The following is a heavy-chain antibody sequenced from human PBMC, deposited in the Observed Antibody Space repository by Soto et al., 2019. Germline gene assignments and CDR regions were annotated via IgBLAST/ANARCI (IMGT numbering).Heavy chain of an antibody. CDR2: IYYSGNT. V-gene: IGHV4-59*01. CDR1: GVSISSYY. D-gene: IGHD6-13*01. Sequence: QVQLQESGPGLVKPSETLSLTCTVSGVSISSYYWSWIRQPPGKGLEWIGYIYYSGNTNYNPSLKRRVTISIDASTNQFSLELSSVTAADSAVYFCARGIGQQLPPLDWGQGTLVTVSS. CDR3: ARGIGQQLPPLD. J-gene: IGHJ4*02.